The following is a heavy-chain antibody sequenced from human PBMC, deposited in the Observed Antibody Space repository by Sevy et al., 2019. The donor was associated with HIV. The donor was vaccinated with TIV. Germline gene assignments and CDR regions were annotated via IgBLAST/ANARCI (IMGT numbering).Heavy chain of an antibody. CDR1: GDSISNTPFY. D-gene: IGHD3-22*01. J-gene: IGHJ4*02. CDR2: IDISGGT. V-gene: IGHV4-61*02. Sequence: SETLSLTCTFSGDSISNTPFYWSWIRLSAGKGLEWLGRIDISGGTNYNPSLKSRVALSVDMSKNEFSLKLNSVTAADTAVYYCARAKVGYFYYYRGGDYYYFDSWGLGTLVTVSS. CDR3: ARAKVGYFYYYRGGDYYYFDS.